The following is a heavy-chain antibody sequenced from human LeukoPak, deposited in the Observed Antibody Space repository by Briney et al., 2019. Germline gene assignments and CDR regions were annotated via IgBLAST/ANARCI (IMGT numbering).Heavy chain of an antibody. J-gene: IGHJ4*02. D-gene: IGHD6-13*01. CDR1: GGSISSSSYY. V-gene: IGHV4-39*07. CDR2: IYYSGST. Sequence: SETLSLTCTVSGGSISSSSYYWGWIRQPPGKGLEWIGSIYYSGSTYYNPSLKSRVTISVDTSKNQFSLKLSSVTAADTAVYYCARVSLQYIAAIDYWGQGTLVTVS. CDR3: ARVSLQYIAAIDY.